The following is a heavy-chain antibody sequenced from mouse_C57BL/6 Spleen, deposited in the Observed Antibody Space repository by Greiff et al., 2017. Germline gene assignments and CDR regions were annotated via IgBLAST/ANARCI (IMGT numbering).Heavy chain of an antibody. CDR3: ARCSYGSSFPMDY. CDR1: GYSFTDYN. Sequence: VQLQQSGPELVKPGASVKISCKASGYSFTDYNMNWVKQSNGKSLAWIGVINPNYGTTSYNQKFKGKATLTVDESSSTAYMQLNSLTSEDSAVDNYARCSYGSSFPMDYWGQGTSVTVSS. J-gene: IGHJ4*01. CDR2: INPNYGTT. V-gene: IGHV1-39*01. D-gene: IGHD1-1*01.